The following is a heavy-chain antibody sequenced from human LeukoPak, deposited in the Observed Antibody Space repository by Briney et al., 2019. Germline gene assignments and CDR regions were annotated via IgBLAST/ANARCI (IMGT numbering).Heavy chain of an antibody. D-gene: IGHD1-26*01. Sequence: SETLSLTCTVSGGSISGYCWVWIRQSAGKGLEWIGRIYSSGNTNYNPSLKSRVTMSVDTSKNEFFLKLSSVTAADTAMYYCARSTRGPYANWFDPWGQGTLVTVSS. CDR1: GGSISGYC. CDR2: IYSSGNT. CDR3: ARSTRGPYANWFDP. V-gene: IGHV4-4*07. J-gene: IGHJ5*02.